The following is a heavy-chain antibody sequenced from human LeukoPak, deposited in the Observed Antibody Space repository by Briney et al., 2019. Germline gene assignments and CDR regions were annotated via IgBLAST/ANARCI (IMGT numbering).Heavy chain of an antibody. D-gene: IGHD6-19*01. Sequence: AASVKVSCKASGYTFTNYYIHWMRQAPGQGLEWMGIINPSGGSPSYESEFQGRVTMTRDTSTSTVYMELSSLRSEGTAVYYCAREREFGSGSYYFDYWGQGTLVTVSS. V-gene: IGHV1-46*01. CDR1: GYTFTNYY. CDR2: INPSGGSP. CDR3: AREREFGSGSYYFDY. J-gene: IGHJ4*02.